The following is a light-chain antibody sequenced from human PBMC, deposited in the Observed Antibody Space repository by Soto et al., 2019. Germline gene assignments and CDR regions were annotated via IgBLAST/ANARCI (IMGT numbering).Light chain of an antibody. J-gene: IGKJ1*01. Sequence: EIVLTQSPGTLSLSPGERATLSCRASQSFSSSYLAWYQQKPGQAPRLLIYGASSRATGIPDRFSGSGSGTDFTLTISRLEPEEFAVYYCQQYGSSRAFGQGTKVEI. V-gene: IGKV3-20*01. CDR3: QQYGSSRA. CDR1: QSFSSSY. CDR2: GAS.